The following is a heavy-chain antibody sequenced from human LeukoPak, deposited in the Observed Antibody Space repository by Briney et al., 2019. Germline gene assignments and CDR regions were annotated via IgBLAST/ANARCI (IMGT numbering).Heavy chain of an antibody. V-gene: IGHV3-48*03. Sequence: GGSLRLSCAASGFTFSSYEMNWVRQAPGQGVEWVSYISTTGTTIHYADSVKGRFTISRDNAKKSLYLQMNSLRAEDTAVYYCARKLGSSNWFDPWGQGTLVTVSS. CDR1: GFTFSSYE. D-gene: IGHD1-26*01. J-gene: IGHJ5*02. CDR3: ARKLGSSNWFDP. CDR2: ISTTGTTI.